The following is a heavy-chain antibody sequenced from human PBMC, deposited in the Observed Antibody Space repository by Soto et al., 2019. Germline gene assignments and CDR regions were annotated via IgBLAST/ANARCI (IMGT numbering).Heavy chain of an antibody. Sequence: PGGSLRLSCAASGFTFSNYGMHWVRQAPGKGLEWVAVIWYDGSNKYYADSVKGRFTISRDNSKNTLYLQMNSLRAEDTAVYYCANVGEIQYYDIGYWGQGTLVTVSS. CDR1: GFTFSNYG. CDR3: ANVGEIQYYDIGY. J-gene: IGHJ4*02. D-gene: IGHD3-22*01. CDR2: IWYDGSNK. V-gene: IGHV3-33*06.